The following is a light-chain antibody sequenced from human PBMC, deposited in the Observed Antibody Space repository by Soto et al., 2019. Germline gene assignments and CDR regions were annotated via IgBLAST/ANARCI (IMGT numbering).Light chain of an antibody. Sequence: VMTQSPLSLPVTPGEPASISCRSSQSLLHSNGYNYLDWYLQRPGQSPQLLIYVASNRASGVPARFSGSGSGTDFTLKISRVEAEDVGVYYCMQCLQTPWTFGQGTKV. CDR3: MQCLQTPWT. CDR1: QSLLHSNGYNY. V-gene: IGKV2-28*01. CDR2: VAS. J-gene: IGKJ1*01.